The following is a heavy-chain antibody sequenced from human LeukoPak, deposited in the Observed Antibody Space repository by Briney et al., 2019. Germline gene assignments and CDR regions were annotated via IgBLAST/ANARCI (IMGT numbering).Heavy chain of an antibody. Sequence: PPASVKVSCKASGGTFSSYAIRWVRQAPGQGLEWMGGIIPIFGTANYAQKFQGRVTITADESTSTAYMELSSLRSEDTAVYYCARTTVTAYYYYYYYMDVWGKGTTVTVSS. CDR2: IIPIFGTA. J-gene: IGHJ6*03. D-gene: IGHD4-17*01. CDR3: ARTTVTAYYYYYYYMDV. CDR1: GGTFSSYA. V-gene: IGHV1-69*01.